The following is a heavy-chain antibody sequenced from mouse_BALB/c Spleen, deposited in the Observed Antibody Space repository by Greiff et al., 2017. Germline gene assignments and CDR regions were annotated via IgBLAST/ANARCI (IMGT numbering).Heavy chain of an antibody. CDR3: TRWLLSYYYAMDY. CDR2: IDPANGNT. CDR1: GFNIKDTY. V-gene: IGHV14-3*02. D-gene: IGHD2-3*01. J-gene: IGHJ4*01. Sequence: EVQLQQSGAELVKPGASVKLSCTASGFNIKDTYMHWVKQRPEQGLEWIGRIDPANGNTKYDPKFQGKATITVDTSSNTAYLQLSSLTSEDTAVYYCTRWLLSYYYAMDYWGQGTSVTVSS.